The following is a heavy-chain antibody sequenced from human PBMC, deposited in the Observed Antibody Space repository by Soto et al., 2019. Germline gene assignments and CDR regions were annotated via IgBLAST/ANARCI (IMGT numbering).Heavy chain of an antibody. D-gene: IGHD6-19*01. V-gene: IGHV3-30-3*01. CDR1: GFTFSSYA. J-gene: IGHJ4*02. Sequence: QVQLVESGGGVVQPGRSLRLSCAASGFTFSSYAMHWVRQAPGKGLEWVAVISYDGSNKYYADSVKGRFTISRDNSKNTLYLQMNSLRAEDTAVYYCARGAVAVAGTGFDYWGQGTLVTVSS. CDR2: ISYDGSNK. CDR3: ARGAVAVAGTGFDY.